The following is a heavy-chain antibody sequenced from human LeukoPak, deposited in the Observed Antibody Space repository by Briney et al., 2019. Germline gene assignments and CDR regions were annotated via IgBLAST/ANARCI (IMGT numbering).Heavy chain of an antibody. CDR1: GFTFSSYS. V-gene: IGHV3-21*01. CDR2: ISSSSSYI. D-gene: IGHD6-19*01. J-gene: IGHJ5*02. Sequence: PGGSLRLSCAASGFTFSSYSMNWVRQAPGKGLEWVSSISSSSSYIYYADSVKGRFTISRDNAKNSLYLQMNSLRAEDTAVYYCAREGYSSGWVFRWFDPWGQGTLVTVSS. CDR3: AREGYSSGWVFRWFDP.